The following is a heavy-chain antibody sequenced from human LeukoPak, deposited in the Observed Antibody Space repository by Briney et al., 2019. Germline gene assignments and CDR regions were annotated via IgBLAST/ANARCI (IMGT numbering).Heavy chain of an antibody. CDR3: AKRIDFWSGYCFDY. D-gene: IGHD3-3*01. Sequence: ASVKVSCKASGYTFTSYDINWVRQATGQGLEWMGWMNPNSGNTGYAQKFQGRVTMTRNTSISTAYMELSSLRSEDTAVYYCAKRIDFWSGYCFDYWGQGTLATVSS. J-gene: IGHJ4*02. CDR1: GYTFTSYD. V-gene: IGHV1-8*01. CDR2: MNPNSGNT.